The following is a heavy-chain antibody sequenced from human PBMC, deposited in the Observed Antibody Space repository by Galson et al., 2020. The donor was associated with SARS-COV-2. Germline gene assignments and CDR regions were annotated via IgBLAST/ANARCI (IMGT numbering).Heavy chain of an antibody. V-gene: IGHV4-39*07. J-gene: IGHJ4*02. D-gene: IGHD5-18*01. CDR3: ARDEGYTVGYKDIDY. CDR1: GGSISSGTYF. Sequence: SETLSLTCTVSGGSISSGTYFWGWIRQPPGKGLEWIGSIYYSGSTYYNPSLKSRVTISVDTTKNQFSLKLSSVTAADTAVYYCARDEGYTVGYKDIDYWGQGTLVTVSS. CDR2: IYYSGST.